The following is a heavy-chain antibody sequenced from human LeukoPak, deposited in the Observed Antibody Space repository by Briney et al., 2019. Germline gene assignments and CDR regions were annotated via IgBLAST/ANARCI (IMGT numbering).Heavy chain of an antibody. Sequence: ASVTVSCKASGYTFPSYFMHWVRQAPGQGLEWMGIINPTGGSTTYAQKFQGRVTMTRDTSTSTVYMELSSQRSDDTAVYYCARTAARRFDYWGQGTLVTVSS. CDR3: ARTAARRFDY. D-gene: IGHD6-6*01. CDR1: GYTFPSYF. V-gene: IGHV1-46*01. CDR2: INPTGGST. J-gene: IGHJ4*02.